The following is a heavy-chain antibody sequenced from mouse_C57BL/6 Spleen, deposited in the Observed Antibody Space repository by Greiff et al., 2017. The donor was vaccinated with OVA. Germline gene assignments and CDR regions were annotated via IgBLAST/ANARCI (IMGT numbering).Heavy chain of an antibody. V-gene: IGHV5-17*01. Sequence: EVMLVESGGGLVKPGGSLKLSCAASGFTFSDYGMHWVRQAPEKGLEWVAYISSGSSTIYYADTVKGRFTISRDNAKNTLFLQMTSLRSEDTAMYYCAKGYDYDGHYAMDYWGQGTSVTVSS. CDR2: ISSGSSTI. D-gene: IGHD2-4*01. J-gene: IGHJ4*01. CDR3: AKGYDYDGHYAMDY. CDR1: GFTFSDYG.